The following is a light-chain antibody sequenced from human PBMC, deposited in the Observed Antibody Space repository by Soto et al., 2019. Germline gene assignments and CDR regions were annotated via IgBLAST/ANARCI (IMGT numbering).Light chain of an antibody. V-gene: IGKV1-27*01. CDR2: AAS. CDR3: QKYNSDPRT. CDR1: QGIINY. Sequence: DIQMTQSPSSLSASVGDRVTITCRASQGIINYLAWYQQKPGKVPKLLIYAASTLQSGVPSRFSGSGSGTDFTLTIRSLQPEDVATYYCQKYNSDPRTFGQGTKVEIK. J-gene: IGKJ1*01.